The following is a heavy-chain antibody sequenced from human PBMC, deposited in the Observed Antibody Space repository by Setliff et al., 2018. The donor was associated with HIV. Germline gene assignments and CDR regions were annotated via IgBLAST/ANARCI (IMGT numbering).Heavy chain of an antibody. CDR2: INHGRST. J-gene: IGHJ4*02. CDR1: GGSLSGYY. V-gene: IGHV4-34*01. Sequence: SETLSLTCGVYGGSLSGYYWTWIRQPPGKGLEWIGEINHGRSTNYNPSLKSRVTISVDTSKNQFSLKLTSMTAADTAVYYCARSQPDTIFGVVVFDSWGQGTLVTVSS. CDR3: ARSQPDTIFGVVVFDS. D-gene: IGHD3-3*01.